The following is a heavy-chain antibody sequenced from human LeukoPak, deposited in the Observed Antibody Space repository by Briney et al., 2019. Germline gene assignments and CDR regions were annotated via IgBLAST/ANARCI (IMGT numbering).Heavy chain of an antibody. CDR3: ARNINPGRSSDLAGGLEP. D-gene: IGHD6-19*01. Sequence: ASVKVSCKASGGTFSSYAISWVRQAPGQGLEWMGRIIPIFGTANYAQKFQGRVTITTDESTSTAYMGLSSLRSEDTAVYYCARNINPGRSSDLAGGLEPWGQGTLVTVSS. V-gene: IGHV1-69*05. CDR1: GGTFSSYA. CDR2: IIPIFGTA. J-gene: IGHJ5*02.